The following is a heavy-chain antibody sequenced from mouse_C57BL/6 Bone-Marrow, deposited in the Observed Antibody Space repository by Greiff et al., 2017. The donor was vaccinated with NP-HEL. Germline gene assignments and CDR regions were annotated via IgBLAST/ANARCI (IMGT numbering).Heavy chain of an antibody. Sequence: VQLQQSGPELVKPGASVKMSCKASGYTFTDYNMHWVKQSHGKSLEWIGYINPNNGGTSYNQKFKGKATLTVNKSSSTAYMELRSLTSEDSAVYYCALTAQATPYYAMDYWGQGTSVTVSS. CDR1: GYTFTDYN. D-gene: IGHD3-2*02. J-gene: IGHJ4*01. V-gene: IGHV1-22*01. CDR3: ALTAQATPYYAMDY. CDR2: INPNNGGT.